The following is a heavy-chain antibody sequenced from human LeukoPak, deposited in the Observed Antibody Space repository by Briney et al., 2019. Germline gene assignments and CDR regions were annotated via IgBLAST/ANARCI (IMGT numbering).Heavy chain of an antibody. D-gene: IGHD2-2*01. CDR3: AKGPLRGTAAAIDY. J-gene: IGHJ4*02. Sequence: PGKSLRLSCAASGFTFNNYGMHWVRQAPGKGLEWVAVISHDGRNKHYPDSVKGRFTISRDISTDTLWLQMDSLRTEDTAVYYCAKGPLRGTAAAIDYWGQGTLVTVSS. CDR1: GFTFNNYG. CDR2: ISHDGRNK. V-gene: IGHV3-30*18.